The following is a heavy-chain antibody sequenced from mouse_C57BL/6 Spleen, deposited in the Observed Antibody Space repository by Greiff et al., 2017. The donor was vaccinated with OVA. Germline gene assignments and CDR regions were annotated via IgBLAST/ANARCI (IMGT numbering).Heavy chain of an antibody. Sequence: EVHLVESEGGLVQPGSSMKLSCTASGFTFSDYYMAWVRQVPEKGLEWVANINYDGSSTYYLDSLKSRFIISRDNAKNILYLQMSSLKSEDTATYYCARERGDGYYFDYWGQGTTLTVSS. CDR3: ARERGDGYYFDY. V-gene: IGHV5-16*01. J-gene: IGHJ2*01. D-gene: IGHD3-3*01. CDR2: INYDGSST. CDR1: GFTFSDYY.